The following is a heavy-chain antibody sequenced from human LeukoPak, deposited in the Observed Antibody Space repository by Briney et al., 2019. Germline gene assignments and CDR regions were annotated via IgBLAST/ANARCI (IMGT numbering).Heavy chain of an antibody. CDR2: ISSSSSYI. V-gene: IGHV3-21*04. CDR3: AKPPLEWLPDDY. D-gene: IGHD3-3*01. CDR1: GFTFSSYS. J-gene: IGHJ4*02. Sequence: GGSLRLSCAASGFTFSSYSMNWVRQAPGKGLEWVSSISSSSSYIYYADSVKGRFTISRDNSKNTLYLQMNSLRAEDTAVYYCAKPPLEWLPDDYWGQGTLVTVSS.